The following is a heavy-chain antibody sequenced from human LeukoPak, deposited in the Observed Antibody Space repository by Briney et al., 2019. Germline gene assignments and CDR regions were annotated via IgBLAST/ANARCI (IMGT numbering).Heavy chain of an antibody. D-gene: IGHD6-6*01. CDR1: GGAFNTDA. CDR2: IIPMSGTA. Sequence: SVKVSCKASGGAFNTDAISWVRQAPGQGLEWMGRIIPMSGTANYAQKFQGRVTITTDESTSTAYMELSSLRSEDTAVYYCAIDESSSPQGAFDIWGQGTMVTVSS. CDR3: AIDESSSPQGAFDI. V-gene: IGHV1-69*05. J-gene: IGHJ3*02.